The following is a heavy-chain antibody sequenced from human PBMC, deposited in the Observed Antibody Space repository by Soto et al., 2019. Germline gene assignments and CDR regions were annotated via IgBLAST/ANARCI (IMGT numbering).Heavy chain of an antibody. CDR3: ARAVQTQFDP. D-gene: IGHD4-17*01. CDR2: IYYSGST. V-gene: IGHV4-59*01. Sequence: PSETLSLTCTVSGGSISSYYWSWIRQPPGKGLEWIGYIYYSGSTNYNPSLKSRVTISVDTSKNQFSLKLSSVTAADTAVYYCARAVQTQFDPWGQGTLVTAPQ. J-gene: IGHJ5*02. CDR1: GGSISSYY.